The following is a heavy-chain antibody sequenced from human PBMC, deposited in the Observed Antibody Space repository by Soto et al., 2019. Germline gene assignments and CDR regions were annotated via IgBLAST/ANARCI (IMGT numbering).Heavy chain of an antibody. V-gene: IGHV3-23*01. CDR3: AKVKLVAGTRFRAFDI. Sequence: HPGGSLRLSCAASGFTFSSYAMSWVRQAPGKGLEWVSAISGSGGSTYYADSVKGRFTISRDNSKNTLYLQMNSLRAEDTAVYYCAKVKLVAGTRFRAFDIWGQGTMVTVSS. CDR2: ISGSGGST. D-gene: IGHD6-19*01. J-gene: IGHJ3*02. CDR1: GFTFSSYA.